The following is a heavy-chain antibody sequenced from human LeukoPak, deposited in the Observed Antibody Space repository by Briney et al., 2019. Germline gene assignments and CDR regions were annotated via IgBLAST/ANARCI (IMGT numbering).Heavy chain of an antibody. V-gene: IGHV1-18*01. J-gene: IGHJ5*02. Sequence: ASVKVSCKASGYTFTSYGISWVRQAPGQGLEWMGWISAYNGNTNYAQKLQGRVTMTTDTSTSTAYMELRSLRSDDTAVYYCARRGCSSTSCPYGGWFDPWGQGTLVTVSS. CDR3: ARRGCSSTSCPYGGWFDP. CDR2: ISAYNGNT. CDR1: GYTFTSYG. D-gene: IGHD2-2*01.